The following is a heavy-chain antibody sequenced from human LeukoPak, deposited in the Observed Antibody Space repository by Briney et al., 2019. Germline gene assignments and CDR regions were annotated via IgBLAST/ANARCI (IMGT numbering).Heavy chain of an antibody. D-gene: IGHD3-10*01. V-gene: IGHV4-39*01. CDR2: IYYSRST. Sequence: SETLSLTCTVSGGSSSNTLYYWAWIRQPPGKGLESIVSIYYSRSTYYSPSLKSRVTISVDTSKNQFSLKLTSVTAADTAVYYCARRKGFGEGYFDSWGQGTLVIVSS. CDR3: ARRKGFGEGYFDS. J-gene: IGHJ4*02. CDR1: GGSSSNTLYY.